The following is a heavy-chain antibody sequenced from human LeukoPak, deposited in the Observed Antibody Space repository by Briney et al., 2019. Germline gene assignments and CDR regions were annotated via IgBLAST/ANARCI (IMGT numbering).Heavy chain of an antibody. CDR3: AKYYYDLSGDY. D-gene: IGHD3-22*01. V-gene: IGHV3-33*06. Sequence: GTSLRLSCAASGFTFSNYGMHWVRQAPGKGLEWVAVIWYDGSNKYYADSVKGRFTISRDNSKGTLYLQMNGLRVEDTAVYYCAKYYYDLSGDYWGQGTLVTVSS. CDR1: GFTFSNYG. CDR2: IWYDGSNK. J-gene: IGHJ4*02.